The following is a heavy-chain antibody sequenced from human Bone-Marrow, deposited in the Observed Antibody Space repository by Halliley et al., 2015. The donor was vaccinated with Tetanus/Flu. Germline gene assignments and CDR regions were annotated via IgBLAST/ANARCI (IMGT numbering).Heavy chain of an antibody. CDR1: GGSIVSSNS. CDR2: IFYSGTT. V-gene: IGHV4-59*01. J-gene: IGHJ6*02. Sequence: TLSLTCTVSGGSIVSSNSWSWVRQPPGKGLEWIGYIFYSGTTNYNPSLKSRLTISVDTSNNQFSLKLRSVTAADTAVYYCARESPGGGASGPGGLGVWGQGTTVIVSS. D-gene: IGHD2-15*01. CDR3: ARESPGGGASGPGGLGV.